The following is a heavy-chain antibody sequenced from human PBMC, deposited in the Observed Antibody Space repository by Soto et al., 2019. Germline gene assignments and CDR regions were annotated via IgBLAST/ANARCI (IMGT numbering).Heavy chain of an antibody. J-gene: IGHJ5*02. CDR2: IYYSGST. D-gene: IGHD3-22*01. CDR3: ARDWGASINYDSSGYPLVGWFDP. Sequence: QVQLQESGPGLVKPSQTLSLTCTVSGGSISSGDYYWSWIRQPPGKGLEWIGYIYYSGSTYYNPSLKSRVTISVDTSKNQFSLKLSSVTAADTAVYYCARDWGASINYDSSGYPLVGWFDPWGQGTLVTVSS. V-gene: IGHV4-30-4*01. CDR1: GGSISSGDYY.